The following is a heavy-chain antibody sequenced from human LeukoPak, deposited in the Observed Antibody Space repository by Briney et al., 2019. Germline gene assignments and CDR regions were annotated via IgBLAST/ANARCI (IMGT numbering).Heavy chain of an antibody. V-gene: IGHV7-4-1*02. CDR3: GRDPKLGIRGYTYGYIDF. Sequence: ASVKVSCKTSGYTFTTYAISWVRQAPGQGLEWMGWINTNTGNPTYAQGFFTGRYVFSLDTSVNTAYLQITGLKADDTAVYYCGRDPKLGIRGYTYGYIDFWGQGALVTVAS. J-gene: IGHJ4*02. CDR1: GYTFTTYA. CDR2: INTNTGNP. D-gene: IGHD5-18*01.